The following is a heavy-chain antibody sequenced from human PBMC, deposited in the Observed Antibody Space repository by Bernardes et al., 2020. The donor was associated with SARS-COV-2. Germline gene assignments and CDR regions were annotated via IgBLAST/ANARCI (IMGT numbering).Heavy chain of an antibody. CDR3: AKGRSTGWFGELSMDV. J-gene: IGHJ6*02. CDR2: LSSSGGNT. D-gene: IGHD3-10*01. Sequence: GGSLRLSCAASGFMFRNYAISWVRQAPGKGLEWVSALSSSGGNTYYADSVKGRFTISRDNSKNTLYLQMNSLRADDTAVYYCAKGRSTGWFGELSMDVWGQGTTVTDSS. CDR1: GFMFRNYA. V-gene: IGHV3-23*01.